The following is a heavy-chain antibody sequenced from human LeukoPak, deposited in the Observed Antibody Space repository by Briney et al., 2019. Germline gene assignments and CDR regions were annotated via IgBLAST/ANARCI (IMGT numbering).Heavy chain of an antibody. CDR1: GSSINSGAYY. CDR3: ARIRPETYYFDF. Sequence: SETLSLTCTVSGSSINSGAYYWSWIRQHPGKGLEWIGYIYYSGRTYYNPSLKSRLTISVDTSNSQFSLKLSSVSAADMAVYYCARIRPETYYFDFWGQGTLVTVSS. J-gene: IGHJ4*02. V-gene: IGHV4-31*03. D-gene: IGHD1-14*01. CDR2: IYYSGRT.